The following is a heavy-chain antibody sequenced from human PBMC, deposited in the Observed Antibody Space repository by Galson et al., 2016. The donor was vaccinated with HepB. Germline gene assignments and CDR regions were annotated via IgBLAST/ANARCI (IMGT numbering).Heavy chain of an antibody. J-gene: IGHJ4*02. CDR3: ARVSHCTACVCSRSQDH. Sequence: SLRLSCAASGFTFSSYSISWVRQAPGKGLEWVSYISSGSSNKNYGDSVKGRFTISRDNAKNSLYLQMRSLRDEGTAVYYCARVSHCTACVCSRSQDHWGQGTRVTVSA. V-gene: IGHV3-48*02. CDR2: ISSGSSNK. CDR1: GFTFSSYS. D-gene: IGHD2-8*02.